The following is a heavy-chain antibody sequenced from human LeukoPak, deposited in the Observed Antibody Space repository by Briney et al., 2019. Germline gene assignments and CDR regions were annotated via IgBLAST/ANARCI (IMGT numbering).Heavy chain of an antibody. Sequence: PGGSLRLSCAASGFTFSSYWMSWVRQAPGKWLEWVANIRQDGSEKYYVDSVKGRFTISRDNAKNSLYLQMNSLRAEDTAVYYWARVWVPDTLVDPWGQGTLVTVSS. CDR2: IRQDGSEK. D-gene: IGHD3-9*01. J-gene: IGHJ5*02. CDR1: GFTFSSYW. V-gene: IGHV3-7*01. CDR3: ARVWVPDTLVDP.